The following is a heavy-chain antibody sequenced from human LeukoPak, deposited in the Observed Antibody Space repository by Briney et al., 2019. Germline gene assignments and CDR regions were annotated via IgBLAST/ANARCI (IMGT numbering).Heavy chain of an antibody. CDR2: INPNSGGT. D-gene: IGHD6-25*01. J-gene: IGHJ5*02. V-gene: IGHV1-2*02. CDR3: AREAGGFSS. CDR1: GYTLTGDY. Sequence: ASVKVSCKASGYTLTGDYMHWVRQAPGQGLEWMGWINPNSGGTNYAQKFQGRVTMTRDTSISTAYMEMTRLRSDDTAVYYCAREAGGFSSWGQGTLVTVSS.